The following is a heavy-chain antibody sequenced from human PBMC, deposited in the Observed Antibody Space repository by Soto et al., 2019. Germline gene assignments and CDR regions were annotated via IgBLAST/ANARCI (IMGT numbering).Heavy chain of an antibody. V-gene: IGHV4-34*01. CDR2: INHSGST. CDR3: ARGDYGGQSRFALSEGLGGAYYYMDV. Sequence: NPSETLSLTCAVYGGSFSGYYWSWIRQPPGKGLEWIGEINHSGSTNYNPSLKSRVTISVDTSKNQFSLKLSSVTAADTAVYYCARGDYGGQSRFALSEGLGGAYYYMDVWGKGTTVTVSS. CDR1: GGSFSGYY. J-gene: IGHJ6*03. D-gene: IGHD4-17*01.